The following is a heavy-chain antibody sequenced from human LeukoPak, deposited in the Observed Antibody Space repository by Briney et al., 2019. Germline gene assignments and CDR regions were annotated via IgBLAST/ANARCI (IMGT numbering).Heavy chain of an antibody. CDR1: GYTFTGYY. Sequence: GASVKVSCKAAGYTFTGYYMHWVRQAPGQGVEWMGWINPKSGGTNYAQKFQGRVIMTRDTSITTAYMELSRLRSDDTAVCYCARGPHIDYFDYWGQGALVTVSS. J-gene: IGHJ4*02. CDR2: INPKSGGT. D-gene: IGHD2-21*01. CDR3: ARGPHIDYFDY. V-gene: IGHV1-2*02.